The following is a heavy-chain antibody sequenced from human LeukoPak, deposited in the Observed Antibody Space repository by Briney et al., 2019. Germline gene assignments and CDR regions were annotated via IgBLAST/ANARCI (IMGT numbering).Heavy chain of an antibody. Sequence: PGGSLRLSCAASGFTFSSYAMHWVRQAPGKGLEWVAVISYDGSNKYYADSVKGRFTISRDNSKNTLYLQMNSLRAEDTAVYYCAKEQHMITFGGVIDDGFDYWGQGTLVTVSS. D-gene: IGHD3-16*02. V-gene: IGHV3-30-3*01. J-gene: IGHJ4*02. CDR2: ISYDGSNK. CDR1: GFTFSSYA. CDR3: AKEQHMITFGGVIDDGFDY.